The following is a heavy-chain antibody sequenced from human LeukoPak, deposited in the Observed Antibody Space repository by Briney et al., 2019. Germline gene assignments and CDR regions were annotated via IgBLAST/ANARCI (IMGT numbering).Heavy chain of an antibody. CDR3: AKSGYHGSSGYN. D-gene: IGHD3-22*01. V-gene: IGHV3-7*01. CDR2: IRQDESER. J-gene: IGHJ4*02. Sequence: GGSLRLSCEGSGFSFSSYWMTWVRQSPGKGPEWVANIRQDESERYTVDSVKGRFTISRDNAKNSVYLHMNSLRAEDTALYYCAKSGYHGSSGYNWGQGTLVTVSS. CDR1: GFSFSSYW.